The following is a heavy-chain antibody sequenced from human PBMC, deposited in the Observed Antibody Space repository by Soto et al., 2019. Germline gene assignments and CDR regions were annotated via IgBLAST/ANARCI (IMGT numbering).Heavy chain of an antibody. CDR3: ARARYSVYDRGPFDY. D-gene: IGHD5-12*01. CDR2: IWYDGSNK. Sequence: QVQLVESGGGVVQPGRSLRLSCAASGFTFSSYGMHWVRQAPGKGLEWVAVIWYDGSNKYYADSVKGRFTISRDNSTNTLYLQMNSLRAEDTAVYYCARARYSVYDRGPFDYWGQGTLVTVSS. J-gene: IGHJ4*02. V-gene: IGHV3-33*01. CDR1: GFTFSSYG.